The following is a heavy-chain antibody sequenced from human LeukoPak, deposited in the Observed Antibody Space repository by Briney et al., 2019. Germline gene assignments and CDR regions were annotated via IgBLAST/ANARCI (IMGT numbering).Heavy chain of an antibody. CDR3: ARRVTVTTSFYYYYGMDV. Sequence: AETLSLTCALYGGSFSGYYWSWIRQPPGKRLEWIGEFNHSGSTNYNPSLKSRVTISVDTSKNQFSLKLSSVTAADTAVYYCARRVTVTTSFYYYYGMDVWGQGTTVTVSS. CDR2: FNHSGST. D-gene: IGHD4-17*01. J-gene: IGHJ6*02. V-gene: IGHV4-34*01. CDR1: GGSFSGYY.